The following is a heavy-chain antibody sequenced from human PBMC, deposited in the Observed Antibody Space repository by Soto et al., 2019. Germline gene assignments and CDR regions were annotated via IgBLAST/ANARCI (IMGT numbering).Heavy chain of an antibody. J-gene: IGHJ6*02. CDR2: IVVGSGNT. CDR1: GFTFTSSA. D-gene: IGHD4-17*01. V-gene: IGHV1-58*01. Sequence: QMQLVQSGPEVKKPGTSVKVSCKASGFTFTSSAVQWVRQARGQRLEWIGWIVVGSGNTNYAQKFQERVTITRDMSTSTAYMELSSLRSEDTAVYYCAADVFGYGDYVGDYYYYYGMDVWGQGTTVTVSS. CDR3: AADVFGYGDYVGDYYYYYGMDV.